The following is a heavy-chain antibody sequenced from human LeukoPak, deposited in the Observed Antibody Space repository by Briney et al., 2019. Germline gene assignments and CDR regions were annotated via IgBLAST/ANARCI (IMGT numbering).Heavy chain of an antibody. Sequence: PSETLSLTCAVYGGSFSGYYWSWIRQPPGKGLEWIGEINHSGSTNYNPSLKSRVTISVDTSKNQFSLKLSSVTAADTAVYYCARRYGSSWSRRYFDYWGQGTLVTVAS. V-gene: IGHV4-34*01. D-gene: IGHD6-13*01. CDR1: GGSFSGYY. CDR2: INHSGST. CDR3: ARRYGSSWSRRYFDY. J-gene: IGHJ4*02.